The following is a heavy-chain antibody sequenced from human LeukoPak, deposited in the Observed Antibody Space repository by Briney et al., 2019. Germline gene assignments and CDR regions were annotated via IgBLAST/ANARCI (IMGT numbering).Heavy chain of an antibody. V-gene: IGHV3-21*01. CDR2: ISSSDSYI. D-gene: IGHD3-22*01. Sequence: GGSLRLSCAASGFTFSTYTMNWVRQTPGKGLEWVSSISSSDSYIYYADSVKGRFTISRDNSRNTLYLQMNNLRSEDTAVYFCAKADTGYYMYYFVHWGQGTLVTVSS. CDR3: AKADTGYYMYYFVH. J-gene: IGHJ4*02. CDR1: GFTFSTYT.